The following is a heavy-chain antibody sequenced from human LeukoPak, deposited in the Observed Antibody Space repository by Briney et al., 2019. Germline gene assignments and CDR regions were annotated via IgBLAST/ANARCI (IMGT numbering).Heavy chain of an antibody. CDR3: ARSLYYDFWSGPDY. Sequence: GGSLRLSCAASGFTFSSYGMHWVRQAPGKGLEWVAFIRYDGSNKYYADSVKGRFTISRDSAKNSLYLQMNSLRAEDTAVYYCARSLYYDFWSGPDYWGQGTLVTVSS. V-gene: IGHV3-30*02. J-gene: IGHJ4*02. D-gene: IGHD3-3*01. CDR1: GFTFSSYG. CDR2: IRYDGSNK.